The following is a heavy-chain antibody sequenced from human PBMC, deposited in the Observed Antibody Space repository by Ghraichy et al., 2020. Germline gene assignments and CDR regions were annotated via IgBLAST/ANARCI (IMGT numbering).Heavy chain of an antibody. CDR3: ARVSWDDYGDF. CDR1: GFTFSSYS. D-gene: IGHD1-26*01. J-gene: IGHJ4*02. Sequence: GGSLRLSCAASGFTFSSYSMNWVRQAPGKGLEWVSSISSSSSYIYYADSVKGRFTISRDNAKNSLYLQMNSLRAEDTAVYYCARVSWDDYGDFWGQGTLVTVSS. V-gene: IGHV3-21*01. CDR2: ISSSSSYI.